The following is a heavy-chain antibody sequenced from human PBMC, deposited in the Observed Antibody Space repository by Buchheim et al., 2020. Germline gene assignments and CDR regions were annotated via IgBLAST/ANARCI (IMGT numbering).Heavy chain of an antibody. J-gene: IGHJ4*02. CDR2: ISGSGGST. V-gene: IGHV3-23*01. CDR3: AARSDY. CDR1: GFTFSNYA. Sequence: EVQLLESGGGLVQPGGSLRLSCAASGFTFSNYAMRWVRQAPGKGLEWFSEISGSGGSTYYADSVKGRFTISRDNSKNTLHLQMSSLRAEDTAIYYCAARSDYWGQGTL.